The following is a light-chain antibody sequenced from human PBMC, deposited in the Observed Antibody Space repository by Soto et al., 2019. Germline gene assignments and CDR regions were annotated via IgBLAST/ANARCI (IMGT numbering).Light chain of an antibody. CDR3: QQYGTAPYT. V-gene: IGKV3-20*01. J-gene: IGKJ2*01. Sequence: ETVVTQSPVTLSLSPGEGATLSCRASQSVDSSYLAWYQQKPGQAPRLLIHGTSNMASGIPDRFSGSGSGTDFTLTISRLEPEDFAVYYCQQYGTAPYTFGQGTTLEYK. CDR2: GTS. CDR1: QSVDSSY.